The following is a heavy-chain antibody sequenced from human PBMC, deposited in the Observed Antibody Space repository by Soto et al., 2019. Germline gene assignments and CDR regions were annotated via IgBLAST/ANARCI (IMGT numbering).Heavy chain of an antibody. CDR2: IKSKTDGGTT. J-gene: IGHJ6*01. D-gene: IGHD4-17*01. CDR3: TTNTAAGHSFYYGMAV. Sequence: GGSLRLSCAASGFTFSNAWMSGVRQAPGKGLEWVGRIKSKTDGGTTDYAAPVKGRFTISRDASKNTLYLQMNSLKTADTAVYYCTTNTAAGHSFYYGMAVWGQGTTVTVSS. CDR1: GFTFSNAW. V-gene: IGHV3-15*01.